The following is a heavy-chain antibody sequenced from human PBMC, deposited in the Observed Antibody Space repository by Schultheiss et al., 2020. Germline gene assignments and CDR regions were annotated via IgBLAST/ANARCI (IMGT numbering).Heavy chain of an antibody. J-gene: IGHJ6*02. CDR1: GFTFSSYG. D-gene: IGHD2-2*01. CDR3: ARELYCSSTSCSYYYYYGMDV. V-gene: IGHV3-30*03. Sequence: GGSLRLSCAASGFTFSSYGMHWVRQAPGKGLEWVAVISYDGSNKYYADSVKGRFTISRDNSKNTLYLQMNSLRAEDTAVYYCARELYCSSTSCSYYYYYGMDVWGQGTTVTVSS. CDR2: ISYDGSNK.